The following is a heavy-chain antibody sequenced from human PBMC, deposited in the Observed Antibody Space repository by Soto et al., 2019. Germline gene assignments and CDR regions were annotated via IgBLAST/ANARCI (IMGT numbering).Heavy chain of an antibody. V-gene: IGHV3-30*18. Sequence: LRLSCAASGFTFSSYGMHWVRQAPGKGLEWVAVISYDGSNKYYADSVKGRFTISRDNSKNTLYLQMNSLRAEDTAVYYCAKEDRILPLPDAFDIWGQGTMVTVSS. CDR3: AKEDRILPLPDAFDI. D-gene: IGHD5-18*01. J-gene: IGHJ3*02. CDR2: ISYDGSNK. CDR1: GFTFSSYG.